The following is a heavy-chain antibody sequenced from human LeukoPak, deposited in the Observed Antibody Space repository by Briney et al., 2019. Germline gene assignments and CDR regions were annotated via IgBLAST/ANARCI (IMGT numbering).Heavy chain of an antibody. CDR2: ISSSSSYI. Sequence: GGSLRLSCAASGFTFSSYSMNWVRQAPGKGLEWVSSISSSSSYIYYADSVKGRFTISRDNAKNSLYLQMNSLRAEDTAVYYCARVLSGRGSLYSYYYYMDVWGKGTTVTISS. CDR3: ARVLSGRGSLYSYYYYMDV. V-gene: IGHV3-21*01. J-gene: IGHJ6*03. D-gene: IGHD3-10*01. CDR1: GFTFSSYS.